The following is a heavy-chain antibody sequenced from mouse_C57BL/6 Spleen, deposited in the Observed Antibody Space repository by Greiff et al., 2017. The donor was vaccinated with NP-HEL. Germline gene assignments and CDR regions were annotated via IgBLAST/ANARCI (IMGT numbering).Heavy chain of an antibody. CDR1: GYTFTSYW. V-gene: IGHV1-69*01. CDR2: IDPSDSYT. J-gene: IGHJ3*01. Sequence: VQLQQPGAELVMPGASVKLSCKASGYTFTSYWMHWVKQRPGQGLEWIGEIDPSDSYTNYNQKFKGKSTLTVDKSSSTAYMQLSSLTSEDSAVYYCARRGGRDWFAYWGQGTLVTVSA. CDR3: ARRGGRDWFAY.